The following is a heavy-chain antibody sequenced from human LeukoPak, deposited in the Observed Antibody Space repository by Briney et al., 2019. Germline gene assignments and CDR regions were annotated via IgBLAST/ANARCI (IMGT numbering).Heavy chain of an antibody. J-gene: IGHJ4*02. CDR1: GDSISNGVKY. V-gene: IGHV4-31*03. CDR3: ARDQVECTGGTCQSRVGFDF. Sequence: KASETLSLTCTVSGDSISNGVKYWSWLRQHPGRGLEWIGYIYHSGRSYYNPSLKSRITMSVDTSKNQFSLNLSSVTAADTAVYYCARDQVECTGGTCQSRVGFDFWGQGTLVTVSS. CDR2: IYHSGRS. D-gene: IGHD2-8*02.